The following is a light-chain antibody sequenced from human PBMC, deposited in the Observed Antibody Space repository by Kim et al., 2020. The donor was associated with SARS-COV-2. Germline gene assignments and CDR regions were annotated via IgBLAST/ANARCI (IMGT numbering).Light chain of an antibody. CDR2: DVS. V-gene: IGLV2-11*01. CDR3: CSYAGSYTWV. Sequence: QSVTISCTATSSHVGGYNYVSWYQQHPGKDPKLMIYDVSKRPSGVPDRFSGSKSGNTASLTISGLQAEDEADYYCCSYAGSYTWVFGGGTQLTVL. J-gene: IGLJ2*01. CDR1: SSHVGGYNY.